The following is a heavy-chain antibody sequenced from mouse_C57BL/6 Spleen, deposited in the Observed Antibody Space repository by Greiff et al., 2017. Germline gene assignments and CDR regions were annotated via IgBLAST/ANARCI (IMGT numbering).Heavy chain of an antibody. V-gene: IGHV1-80*01. CDR3: ARHDYDGGYFDY. J-gene: IGHJ2*01. Sequence: VQLQQSGAELVKPGASVKISCKASGYAFSSYWLNWVKQRPGKGLEWIGQIYPGDGDTNYNGKFKGKATLTADKSSSTAYMQLSSLTSEDSAVYFCARHDYDGGYFDYWGQGTTLTVSS. D-gene: IGHD2-4*01. CDR1: GYAFSSYW. CDR2: IYPGDGDT.